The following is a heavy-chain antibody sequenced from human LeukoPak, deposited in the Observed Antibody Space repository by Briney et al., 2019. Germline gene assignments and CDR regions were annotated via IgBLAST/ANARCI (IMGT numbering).Heavy chain of an antibody. CDR3: ARPAPYYYDSSGYYPNDAFDI. CDR1: GGSISSSSFY. CDR2: INHSGST. J-gene: IGHJ3*02. D-gene: IGHD3-22*01. Sequence: PSETLSLTCSVSGGSISSSSFYWGWIRQPPGNGLEWIGEINHSGSTNYNPSLKSRVTISVDTSKNQFSLKLSSVTAADTAVYYCARPAPYYYDSSGYYPNDAFDIWGQGTMVTVSS. V-gene: IGHV4-39*07.